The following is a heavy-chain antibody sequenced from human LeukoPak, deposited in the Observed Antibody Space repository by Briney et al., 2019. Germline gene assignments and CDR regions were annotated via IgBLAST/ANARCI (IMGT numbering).Heavy chain of an antibody. CDR1: GFTFSSYW. Sequence: GGSLRLSCAASGFTFSSYWINWVRQAPGRGLEWVANIKQDGSEKFYVDSVKGRFTISRDNAKNSLYLQMNSLRVEDTAVYYCVRSSGWVLGYWGQGTQVTVSS. V-gene: IGHV3-7*01. CDR2: IKQDGSEK. CDR3: VRSSGWVLGY. J-gene: IGHJ4*02. D-gene: IGHD6-19*01.